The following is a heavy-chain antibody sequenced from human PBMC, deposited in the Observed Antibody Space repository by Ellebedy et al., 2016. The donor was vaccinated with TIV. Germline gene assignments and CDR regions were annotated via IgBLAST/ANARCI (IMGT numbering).Heavy chain of an antibody. CDR3: ARAVVRAAKVGYYGMDV. V-gene: IGHV4-31*03. CDR1: GGSISSGGYY. D-gene: IGHD2-2*01. J-gene: IGHJ6*02. Sequence: SETLSLXXTVSGGSISSGGYYWSWIRQHPGKGLEWIGYIYYSGSTYYNPSLKSRVTISVDTSKNQFSLKLSSVTAADTAVYYCARAVVRAAKVGYYGMDVWGQGTTVTVSS. CDR2: IYYSGST.